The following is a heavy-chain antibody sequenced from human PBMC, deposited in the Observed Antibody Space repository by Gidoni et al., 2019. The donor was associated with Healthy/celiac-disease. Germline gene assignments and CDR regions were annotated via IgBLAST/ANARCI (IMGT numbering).Heavy chain of an antibody. CDR3: ARNSGLWFGESPFDY. CDR2: ISSSGSTI. J-gene: IGHJ4*02. CDR1: GFTFSCYE. D-gene: IGHD3-10*01. Sequence: EVQLVESGGGLVQPGGSLRLPCAAPGFTFSCYEMIWVRQAPGKGLEWVSYISSSGSTIYYADSVKGRFTISRDNAKNSLYLQMNSLRAEDTAVYYCARNSGLWFGESPFDYWCQGTLVTVSS. V-gene: IGHV3-48*03.